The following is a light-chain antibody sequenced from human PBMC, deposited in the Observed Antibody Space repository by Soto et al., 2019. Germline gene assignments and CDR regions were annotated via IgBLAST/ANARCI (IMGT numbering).Light chain of an antibody. V-gene: IGKV1-27*01. J-gene: IGKJ4*01. Sequence: GDRVTITCRANQAIGVYLACFQQQPGKVPKLLIYAASALQSGVPSRFSVSGSGTDFTLTISSLQPEDIATYCCQKYNSAPLTFGGGTKVEI. CDR3: QKYNSAPLT. CDR1: QAIGVY. CDR2: AAS.